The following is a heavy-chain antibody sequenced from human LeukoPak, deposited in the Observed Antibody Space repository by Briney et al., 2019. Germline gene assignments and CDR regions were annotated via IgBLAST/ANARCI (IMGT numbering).Heavy chain of an antibody. D-gene: IGHD3-22*01. J-gene: IGHJ4*02. CDR1: GITFSTYS. Sequence: GGSLRLSCAASGITFSTYSMNWVRQAPGKGLEWVSSISSNSRHIYYADSMRGRFTISRDNAKNSLYMKMNNLNPEDTAVYYCARETPDYYDSSGYPTYYFDYWGQGTLVTVSS. CDR2: ISSNSRHI. V-gene: IGHV3-21*06. CDR3: ARETPDYYDSSGYPTYYFDY.